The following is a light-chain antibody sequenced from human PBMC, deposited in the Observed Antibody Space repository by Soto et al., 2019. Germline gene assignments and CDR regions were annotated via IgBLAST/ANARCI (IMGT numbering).Light chain of an antibody. J-gene: IGKJ2*01. CDR3: QQYGRSRLMYT. CDR2: GAS. V-gene: IGKV3-20*01. Sequence: EIVLTQSPGTLSLSPGERATLSCRASQSVNSNFLAWYQQKPGQAPRLLNYGASTRAAGVPDRFSGSASGTDFTLTITRLEPEDFAMYYCQQYGRSRLMYTFGLGTKLGVK. CDR1: QSVNSNF.